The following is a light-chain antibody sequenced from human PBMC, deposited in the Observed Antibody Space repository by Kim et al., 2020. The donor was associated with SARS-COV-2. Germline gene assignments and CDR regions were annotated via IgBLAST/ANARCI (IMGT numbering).Light chain of an antibody. CDR1: QRIIAMY. CDR2: GAS. Sequence: SSPGERVTLSSSASQRIIAMYLALYQQKSGQAPRLLIYGASTRATGVPDRFSGSGSGTDFTLTINKLEPEDFVSYYCQQYSTSPYTFGQGTKLEI. CDR3: QQYSTSPYT. V-gene: IGKV3-20*01. J-gene: IGKJ2*01.